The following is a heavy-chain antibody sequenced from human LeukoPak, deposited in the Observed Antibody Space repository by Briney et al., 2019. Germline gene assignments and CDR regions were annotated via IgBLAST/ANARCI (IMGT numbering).Heavy chain of an antibody. V-gene: IGHV1-18*01. CDR2: ISAYNGNT. Sequence: ASVKVSCKASGYTFTSYGISWVRQAPGQGLEWMGWISAYNGNTNYAQKLQGRVTMTTDTSTSTAYMELRSLRSDDTAVYYCARLTHSYGYVAYYYGMDVWGQGTTVTVSS. CDR3: ARLTHSYGYVAYYYGMDV. CDR1: GYTFTSYG. J-gene: IGHJ6*02. D-gene: IGHD5-18*01.